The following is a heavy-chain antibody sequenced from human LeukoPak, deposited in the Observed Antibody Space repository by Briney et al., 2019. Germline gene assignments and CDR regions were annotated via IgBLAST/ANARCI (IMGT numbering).Heavy chain of an antibody. V-gene: IGHV3-30*04. CDR3: AGESFDI. Sequence: GGSLRLSCAASGFTFSSYALDWVRQAPGKGLEWVAVISKDRNGQNYADSVKGRFTISRDNSKNALYLQMNSLRPEDTAVYYCAGESFDIWGQGTTVTVSS. CDR2: ISKDRNGQ. J-gene: IGHJ3*02. CDR1: GFTFSSYA.